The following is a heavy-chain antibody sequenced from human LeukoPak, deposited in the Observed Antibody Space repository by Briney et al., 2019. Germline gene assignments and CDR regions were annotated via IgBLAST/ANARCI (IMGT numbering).Heavy chain of an antibody. Sequence: GGSLRLTCAASGFTLSSYAMTWVRRVPGKGLEWVSAVSPGGDQTWYTNSVRGRFTISRDNARNTVYLQMNSLRAEDTAVYYRVKEGPSGYPIVWFDHWGQGTPVTVSS. V-gene: IGHV3-23*01. CDR2: VSPGGDQT. CDR1: GFTLSSYA. CDR3: VKEGPSGYPIVWFDH. J-gene: IGHJ5*02. D-gene: IGHD3-22*01.